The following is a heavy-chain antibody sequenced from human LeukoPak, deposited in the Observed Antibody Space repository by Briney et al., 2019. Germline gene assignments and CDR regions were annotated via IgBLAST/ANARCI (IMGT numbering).Heavy chain of an antibody. Sequence: GGSLRLSCAASGFTFSSYSRYAMSWVRQAPVRGLEWVSAISGSGGSTYYADSVKGRFTISRDDSKNTVYLQMNSLRAEDTAVYSCAKYTSGTSYRGLDQWGQGTLVTVSS. D-gene: IGHD3-10*01. CDR1: GFTFSSYSRYA. V-gene: IGHV3-23*01. CDR3: AKYTSGTSYRGLDQ. CDR2: ISGSGGST. J-gene: IGHJ4*02.